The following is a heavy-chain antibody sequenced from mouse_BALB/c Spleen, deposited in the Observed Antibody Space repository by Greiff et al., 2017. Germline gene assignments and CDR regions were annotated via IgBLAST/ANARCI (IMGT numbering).Heavy chain of an antibody. V-gene: IGHV5-17*02. CDR2: ISSGSSTI. D-gene: IGHD1-1*02. J-gene: IGHJ4*01. CDR1: GFSFSSFG. Sequence: EVQGVEPGGGLVQPGGSRKLSCAASGFSFSSFGMHWVRQAPEKGLEWVAYISSGSSTIYYADTVKGRFTIARDNPTNTLFLQMTSLRSEDTAMYYCARSGGYGQRAAMDYWGQGTSVTVSS. CDR3: ARSGGYGQRAAMDY.